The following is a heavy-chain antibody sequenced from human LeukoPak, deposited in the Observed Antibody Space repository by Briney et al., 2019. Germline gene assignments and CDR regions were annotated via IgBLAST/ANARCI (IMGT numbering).Heavy chain of an antibody. CDR3: GRGGGSPPQ. D-gene: IGHD2-15*01. J-gene: IGHJ4*02. CDR2: IKDDGSEK. Sequence: GGSLRLSCAASGFTFSSYWMSWVRQAPGKGLEGEANIKDDGSEKYYVDSVKGRFTIYRDNTKNSLYVQMSSLGAEDTGVYYCGRGGGSPPQWGQGSLVSVCS. CDR1: GFTFSSYW. V-gene: IGHV3-7*01.